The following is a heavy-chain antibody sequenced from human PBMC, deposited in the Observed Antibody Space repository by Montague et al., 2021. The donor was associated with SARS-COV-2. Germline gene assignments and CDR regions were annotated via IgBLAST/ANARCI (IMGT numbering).Heavy chain of an antibody. Sequence: SRRLSWAASGFTFSSYAMSWVRQAPGKGLEWVPVIYSGGSSTYYADSVKGRFTISRDNSKNTLYLQMNSLRAEDTAVYYCAKGARIFVWEPTQYNWFDPWGQGTLSPSPQ. CDR2: IYSGGSST. D-gene: IGHD1-26*01. V-gene: IGHV3-23*03. J-gene: IGHJ5*02. CDR1: GFTFSSYA. CDR3: AKGARIFVWEPTQYNWFDP.